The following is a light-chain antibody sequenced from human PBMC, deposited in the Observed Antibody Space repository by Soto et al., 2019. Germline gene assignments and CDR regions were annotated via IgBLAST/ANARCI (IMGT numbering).Light chain of an antibody. CDR3: SSCKISNPLV. CDR2: EVT. CDR1: SSDIGGYNY. Sequence: QSALTQPASVSGSPGQSITISCTGGSSDIGGYNYVSWFQQHPGKAPKLMIYEVTNRPSGVSNRFSGSKSGSTASLTISGLQSEDEADYYCSSCKISNPLVLGTGTKLTVL. J-gene: IGLJ1*01. V-gene: IGLV2-14*01.